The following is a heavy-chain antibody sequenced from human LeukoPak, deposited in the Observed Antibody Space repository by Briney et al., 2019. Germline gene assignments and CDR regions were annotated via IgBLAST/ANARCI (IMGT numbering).Heavy chain of an antibody. J-gene: IGHJ4*02. CDR3: ARSIQLWSSHFDY. D-gene: IGHD5-18*01. CDR2: ISSSGSTI. Sequence: PGGSLRLSCAASGFTFSSYEMNWVRQAPGKGLEWVSYISSSGSTIYYADSVKGRFTISRDNAKNSLYLQMNSLRAEDTAVYYCARSIQLWSSHFDYWGQGTLVTVSS. CDR1: GFTFSSYE. V-gene: IGHV3-48*03.